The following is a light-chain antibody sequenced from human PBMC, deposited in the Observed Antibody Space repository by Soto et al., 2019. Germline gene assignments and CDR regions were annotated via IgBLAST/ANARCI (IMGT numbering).Light chain of an antibody. J-gene: IGKJ2*01. CDR3: QHSYSTPYT. V-gene: IGKV1-39*01. Sequence: DIQMTQSPSSLSASVGDRVTITCRASQSISSYLNCYQQKPGKAPKLLIYAASSLQSGVPSRFSGSGSGTDFTLTISSLQPEDFATYYCQHSYSTPYTFGQGTKLDIK. CDR1: QSISSY. CDR2: AAS.